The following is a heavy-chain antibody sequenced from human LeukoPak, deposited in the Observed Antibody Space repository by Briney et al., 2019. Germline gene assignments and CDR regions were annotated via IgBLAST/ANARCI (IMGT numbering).Heavy chain of an antibody. D-gene: IGHD2-15*01. J-gene: IGHJ4*02. Sequence: PAGGSLRLSCAASGFTFSNYAMSWVRQAPGKGLEWVSAISSSGGSTYYADSVKGRFTISRDNSKNTLYLQMNSLRAEDTAVYYCAKDDCSGGSCYSGHDHWGQGTLVTVSS. CDR3: AKDDCSGGSCYSGHDH. CDR1: GFTFSNYA. CDR2: ISSSGGST. V-gene: IGHV3-23*01.